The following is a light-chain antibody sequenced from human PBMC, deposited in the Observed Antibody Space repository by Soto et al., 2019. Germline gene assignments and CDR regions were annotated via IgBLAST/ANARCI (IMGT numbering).Light chain of an antibody. V-gene: IGLV1-40*01. CDR3: QSYDTRLTAWI. J-gene: IGLJ2*01. CDR2: GTT. CDR1: GSNIGAGYD. Sequence: QSVLTQPPSVSGAPGQRVTITCSGSGSNIGAGYDVHWYQHVPGMPPRLLIFGTTNRPSIVPDRFSGSKSGTSASLAITGIQADDEADYYCQSYDTRLTAWIFGGGTKVTVL.